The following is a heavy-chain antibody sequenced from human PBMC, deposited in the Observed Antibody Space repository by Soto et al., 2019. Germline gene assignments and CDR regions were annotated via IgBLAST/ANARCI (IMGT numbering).Heavy chain of an antibody. J-gene: IGHJ4*02. Sequence: QVQLQESGPGLVKPSETLSLTCTVSGGSISSYYWSWIRQPPGKGLEWIVYIYYSGSTNYNPSLTSRVTISVDTSKNQFSLKLSSVTAADTAVYYCAREPNRYYFDYWGQGTLVTVSS. V-gene: IGHV4-59*01. CDR3: AREPNRYYFDY. CDR1: GGSISSYY. CDR2: IYYSGST.